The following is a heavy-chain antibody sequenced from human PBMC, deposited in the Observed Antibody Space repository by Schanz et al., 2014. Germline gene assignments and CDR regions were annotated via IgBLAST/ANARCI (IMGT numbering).Heavy chain of an antibody. V-gene: IGHV3-48*02. D-gene: IGHD1-26*01. CDR3: AKDPSYGSDWVKYLDH. CDR1: GFSFDSY. CDR2: ISATSAKI. Sequence: EVQLVESGGGLVKPGGSLRLSCTASGFSFDSYMNWVRQSPGKGLEWVSYISATSAKIDYADSVQGRFTISRDNAKNSLYLQMSSLRDEDTAVYYCAKDPSYGSDWVKYLDHWGQGTLVTVSS. J-gene: IGHJ4*02.